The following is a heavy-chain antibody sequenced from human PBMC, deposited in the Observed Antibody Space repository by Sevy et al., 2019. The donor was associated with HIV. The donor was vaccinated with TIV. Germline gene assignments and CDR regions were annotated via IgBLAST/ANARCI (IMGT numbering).Heavy chain of an antibody. Sequence: GGSLRLSCTASGFNFNNYWMHWVRQVPGKGLVWVSRINSDGYSINYADFVKGRFTISRDNAKNTLYVQMNSLRVEDTAVYFCAKRVAGALAALDIWGQGTMVTVSS. CDR2: INSDGYSI. CDR1: GFNFNNYW. J-gene: IGHJ3*02. V-gene: IGHV3-74*01. CDR3: AKRVAGALAALDI. D-gene: IGHD3-10*01.